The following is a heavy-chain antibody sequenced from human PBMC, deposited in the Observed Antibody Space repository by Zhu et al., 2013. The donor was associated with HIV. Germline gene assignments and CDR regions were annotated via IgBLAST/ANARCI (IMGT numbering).Heavy chain of an antibody. J-gene: IGHJ4*02. CDR2: MNPNSGNT. CDR1: GYTFTSYD. Sequence: QVQLVQSGAEVKKPGASVKVSCKASGYTFTSYDINWVRQATGQGLEWMGWMNPNSGNTGYAQKFQGRVTITRNTSISTAYMELSSLRSEDTAVYYCARGKSLRQLVRGYFDYWGQGTLVTVSS. CDR3: ARGKSLRQLVRGYFDY. V-gene: IGHV1-8*03. D-gene: IGHD6-13*01.